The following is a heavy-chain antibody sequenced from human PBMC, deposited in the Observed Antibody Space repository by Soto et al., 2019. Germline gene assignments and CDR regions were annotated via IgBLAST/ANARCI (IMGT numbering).Heavy chain of an antibody. V-gene: IGHV3-23*01. CDR2: IAGSGGMT. D-gene: IGHD2-15*01. J-gene: IGHJ3*01. Sequence: GGSLRLSCAASGFTFSSYAMTWVRLAPGRGLEWVATIAGSGGMTYYTNSERGRFTISRDNSKNTVSLQMSSLRAEDTAMYFCAKVNFFDTPGTFDVWGQGTPVTVSS. CDR1: GFTFSSYA. CDR3: AKVNFFDTPGTFDV.